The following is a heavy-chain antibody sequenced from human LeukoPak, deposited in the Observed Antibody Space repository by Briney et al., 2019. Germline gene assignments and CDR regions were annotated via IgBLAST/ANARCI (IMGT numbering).Heavy chain of an antibody. D-gene: IGHD3-9*01. Sequence: GASVKVSCKASGYTFTSYGISWVRQAPGQGLEWMGWISAYNGNTNYAQKLQGRVTMTTDTSTRTAYMELRSLRSDDTAVYYCAREARDDILTGYYPYYFDYWGQGTLVTVSS. J-gene: IGHJ4*02. CDR3: AREARDDILTGYYPYYFDY. CDR2: ISAYNGNT. CDR1: GYTFTSYG. V-gene: IGHV1-18*01.